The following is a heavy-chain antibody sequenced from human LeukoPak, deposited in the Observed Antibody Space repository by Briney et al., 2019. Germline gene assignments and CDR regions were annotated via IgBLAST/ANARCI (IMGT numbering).Heavy chain of an antibody. CDR1: RFTFSNYW. D-gene: IGHD1-26*01. CDR2: IKQDGSEK. J-gene: IGHJ5*02. Sequence: GGSLRLSCAASRFTFSNYWITWVRQAPGKGLEWVANIKQDGSEKYYLDSVKGRFTISRDNAKNSLYLQMDSLRVEDTAVYYCARGGRYYFSWGRGTLVTVSS. V-gene: IGHV3-7*05. CDR3: ARGGRYYFS.